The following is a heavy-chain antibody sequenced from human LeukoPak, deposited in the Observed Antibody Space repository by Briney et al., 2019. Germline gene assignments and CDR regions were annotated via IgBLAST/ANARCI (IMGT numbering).Heavy chain of an antibody. V-gene: IGHV4-34*01. J-gene: IGHJ6*03. CDR3: ARGSYYFDSSDNHYYCCYMDV. D-gene: IGHD2/OR15-2a*01. Sequence: PSETLSLTCAVYGGSFSAYHWTWIRQPPGMGLEWIGDVNHSGSTNYNASLKGRLTISADTSKNQFYQKVSSVTAADAAVYYEARGSYYFDSSDNHYYCCYMDVWGEGTTVAVSS. CDR1: GGSFSAYH. CDR2: VNHSGST.